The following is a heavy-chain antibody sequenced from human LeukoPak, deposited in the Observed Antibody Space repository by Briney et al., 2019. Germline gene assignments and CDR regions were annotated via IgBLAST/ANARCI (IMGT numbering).Heavy chain of an antibody. D-gene: IGHD3-10*01. CDR2: ISYDGSNK. V-gene: IGHV3-30*03. CDR1: GFTFSSYG. J-gene: IGHJ4*01. Sequence: GGSLRLSCAASGFTFSSYGMHWVRQAPGKGLEWVAVISYDGSNKYYADSVKGRFTISRDNSKNSLYLQMNNLRVEDTAVYYCARDGLGSYDYWGHGTLVTVSS. CDR3: ARDGLGSYDY.